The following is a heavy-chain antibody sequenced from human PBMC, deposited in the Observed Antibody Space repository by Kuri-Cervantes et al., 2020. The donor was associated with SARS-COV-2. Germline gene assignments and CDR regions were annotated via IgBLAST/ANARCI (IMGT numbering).Heavy chain of an antibody. D-gene: IGHD1-7*01. V-gene: IGHV1-18*04. CDR3: ARTLELSSAFDP. J-gene: IGHJ5*02. Sequence: ASVKVSCKASGYTFTSYGISWVRQAPGQGLEWMGWISAYNGNTNCAQKLQGRVTMTTDTSTSTAYMELSRLRSDCTAVYYCARTLELSSAFDPWGKGTLVTVSS. CDR1: GYTFTSYG. CDR2: ISAYNGNT.